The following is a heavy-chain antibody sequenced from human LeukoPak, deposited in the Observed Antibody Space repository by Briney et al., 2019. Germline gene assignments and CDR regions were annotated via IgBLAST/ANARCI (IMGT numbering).Heavy chain of an antibody. CDR3: ARVYGGNPNWYFDL. CDR1: GGSISSYY. V-gene: IGHV4-4*07. D-gene: IGHD4/OR15-4a*01. J-gene: IGHJ2*01. Sequence: ASETLSLTSTVSGGSISSYYWSWIRQPAGKGLEWVGRIYTSGSTNYNPSLKSRVTMSIDTSKKQFSLKLNSVTAADTAVYYCARVYGGNPNWYFDLWGRGTLVTVSS. CDR2: IYTSGST.